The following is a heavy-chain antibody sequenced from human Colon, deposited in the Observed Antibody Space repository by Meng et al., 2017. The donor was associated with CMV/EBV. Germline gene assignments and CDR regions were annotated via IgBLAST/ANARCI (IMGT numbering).Heavy chain of an antibody. V-gene: IGHV4-39*07. Sequence: GSISSSSHYWGWIRQPPGKGLEWIGNIYYTGSAFYNPSLKTRVTISVDRSKNQFSLKLTSVTAADTAVYYCAREVTGITIAERWFDPWGQGTLVTVSS. D-gene: IGHD3-3*01. J-gene: IGHJ5*02. CDR2: IYYTGSA. CDR3: AREVTGITIAERWFDP. CDR1: GSISSSSHY.